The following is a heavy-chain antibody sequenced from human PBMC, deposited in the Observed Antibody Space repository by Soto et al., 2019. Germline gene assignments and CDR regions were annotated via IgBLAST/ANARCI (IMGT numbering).Heavy chain of an antibody. CDR3: AKIYYDSSGYYYGAFDI. CDR2: IIPIFGTA. V-gene: IGHV1-69*01. Sequence: QVQLVQSGAEVKKPGSSVKVSCKASGGTFSSYAISWVRQAPGQGLEWMGGIIPIFGTANYAQKFQGRVTITADESTSTAYMELSSLRSEDTAVYYCAKIYYDSSGYYYGAFDIWGQGTMVTVSS. J-gene: IGHJ3*02. D-gene: IGHD3-22*01. CDR1: GGTFSSYA.